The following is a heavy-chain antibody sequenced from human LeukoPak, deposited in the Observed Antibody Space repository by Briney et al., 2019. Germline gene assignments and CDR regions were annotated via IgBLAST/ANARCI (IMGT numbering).Heavy chain of an antibody. D-gene: IGHD5-18*01. Sequence: GGSLRLSCAASGFTFSSSWMHWVRQAPGKGLMWVSRINSDASTTNYAGSVKGRFTVSRDNAKNTLYLQMNSLRAEDTAVYYCAREDRGYNYGYFDYWGQGALVTVSS. CDR2: INSDASTT. CDR1: GFTFSSSW. J-gene: IGHJ4*02. CDR3: AREDRGYNYGYFDY. V-gene: IGHV3-74*01.